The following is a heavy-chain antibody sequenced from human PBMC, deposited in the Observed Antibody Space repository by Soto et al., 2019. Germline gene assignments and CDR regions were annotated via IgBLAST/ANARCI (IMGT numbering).Heavy chain of an antibody. D-gene: IGHD6-13*01. CDR2: ISRSSSTI. CDR1: GFIFNNYN. J-gene: IGHJ4*02. Sequence: PGGSLRLSCAASGFIFNNYNMNWVRQAPGKGPEWVSYISRSSSTIYYADSVKGRFTISRDNAKNSLYLQMNSLRVEDTAVYYCQSGIASAGSIDYWGQGTLVTVSS. CDR3: QSGIASAGSIDY. V-gene: IGHV3-48*01.